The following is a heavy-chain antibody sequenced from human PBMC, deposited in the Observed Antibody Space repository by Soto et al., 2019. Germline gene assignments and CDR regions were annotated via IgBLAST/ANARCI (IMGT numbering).Heavy chain of an antibody. CDR3: ARGEPLRVYSDYYYYGMDV. J-gene: IGHJ6*02. V-gene: IGHV1-69*13. CDR2: IIPIFGTA. D-gene: IGHD1-26*01. Sequence: SVKVSCKASGGTFSSYAISWVRQAPGQGLEWMGGIIPIFGTANYAQKFQGRVTITADESTSTAYMELSSLRSEDTAVYYCARGEPLRVYSDYYYYGMDVWGQGTTVTVSS. CDR1: GGTFSSYA.